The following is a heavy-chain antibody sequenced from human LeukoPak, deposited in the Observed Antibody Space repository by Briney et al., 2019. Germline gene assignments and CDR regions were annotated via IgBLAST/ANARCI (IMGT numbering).Heavy chain of an antibody. Sequence: QSGGSLRLSCAASGFTVSSNYVSWVRQAPGKGLEWVSVIYRGGSTYYADSVKGRFTISRHNSKNTLYLQMNSLRAEDTAVYCCARVESLDGSGSYYTHAYYYGMDVWGQGTTVTVSS. J-gene: IGHJ6*02. CDR1: GFTVSSNY. V-gene: IGHV3-53*04. D-gene: IGHD3-10*01. CDR3: ARVESLDGSGSYYTHAYYYGMDV. CDR2: IYRGGST.